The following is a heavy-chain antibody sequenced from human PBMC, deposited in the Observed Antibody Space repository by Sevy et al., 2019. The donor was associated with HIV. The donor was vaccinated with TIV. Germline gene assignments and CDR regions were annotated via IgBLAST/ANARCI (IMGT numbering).Heavy chain of an antibody. CDR3: AKVLPLNYYDSSGYYYGFDY. CDR2: ISGSGGST. J-gene: IGHJ4*02. CDR1: GFTFSSYA. Sequence: GGSLRLSCAASGFTFSSYAMSWVRQAPGKGLEWVSAISGSGGSTYYADSVKGRFTISRDNSKNTLFLQMNSLRVEDTAVYYCAKVLPLNYYDSSGYYYGFDYWGQGTLVTVSS. V-gene: IGHV3-23*01. D-gene: IGHD3-22*01.